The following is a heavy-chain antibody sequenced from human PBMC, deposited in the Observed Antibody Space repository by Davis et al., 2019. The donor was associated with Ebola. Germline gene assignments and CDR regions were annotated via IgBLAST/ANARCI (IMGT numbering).Heavy chain of an antibody. D-gene: IGHD6-6*01. CDR2: IYYSGGT. CDR1: GGSISTHY. V-gene: IGHV4-59*11. Sequence: SETLSLTCTVSGGSISTHYGNWIRQSPGKGLEWIGEIYYSGGTNYNPSFKSRVTISVDTSMDQFSLRLSSVTAADTAVYYCAREPTEYSSSSAFDIWGQGTMVTVSS. J-gene: IGHJ3*02. CDR3: AREPTEYSSSSAFDI.